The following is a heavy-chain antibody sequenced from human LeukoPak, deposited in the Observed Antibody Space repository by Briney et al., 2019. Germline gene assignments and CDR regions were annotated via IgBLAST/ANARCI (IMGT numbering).Heavy chain of an antibody. Sequence: GASVKISCKTSGYTFANYAIHWVRQAPGQSLEWMGWINAGYENTKFSQKFQGRVTMTTDTSTSTAYMEMRSLRSDDTAVFYCTRDLGTYTSSGSIFFDYWGQGTLVTVSS. V-gene: IGHV1-3*01. CDR1: GYTFANYA. J-gene: IGHJ4*02. D-gene: IGHD3-10*01. CDR3: TRDLGTYTSSGSIFFDY. CDR2: INAGYENT.